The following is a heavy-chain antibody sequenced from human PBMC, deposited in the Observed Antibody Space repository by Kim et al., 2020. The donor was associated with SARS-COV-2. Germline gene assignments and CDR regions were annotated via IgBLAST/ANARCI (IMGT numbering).Heavy chain of an antibody. CDR3: ARGASYGSRRVAY. CDR1: GGSFSGYY. J-gene: IGHJ4*02. CDR2: INHSGST. D-gene: IGHD5-18*01. V-gene: IGHV4-34*01. Sequence: SETLSLTCAVYGGSFSGYYWSWIRQPPGKGLERIGEINHSGSTNYNPSLKSRVTISVDTSKNQFSLKLSPVTATDTAVYYCARGASYGSRRVAYWGQGTLVLVSS.